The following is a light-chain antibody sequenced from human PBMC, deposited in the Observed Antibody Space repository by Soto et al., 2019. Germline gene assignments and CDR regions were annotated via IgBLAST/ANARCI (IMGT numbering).Light chain of an antibody. CDR2: RNN. CDR1: SSNIGSNY. J-gene: IGLJ3*02. V-gene: IGLV1-47*01. Sequence: QSVLTQPPSASGTPGQRVTIACSGSSSNIGSNYVYWYQQLPGTAPKLLIYRNNQRPSGVPDRFSCSKSGTSASLAISGLRSEDEADYYCAAWDDSLSRVFGGGTKLTVL. CDR3: AAWDDSLSRV.